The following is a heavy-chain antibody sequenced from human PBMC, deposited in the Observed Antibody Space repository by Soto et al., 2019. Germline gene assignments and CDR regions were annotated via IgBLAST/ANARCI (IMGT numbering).Heavy chain of an antibody. CDR1: GVSLSSSHNY. CDR3: ARHRSSSWYWELDH. J-gene: IGHJ4*02. CDR2: ISYSGNT. Sequence: SETLSLTCTVSGVSLSSSHNYWGWIRQPPGKGLEWVGSISYSGNTHYSGPSLNSRVSISLDTSKNQFSLKLTSVTAADTSVYYCARHRSSSWYWELDHWGQGTLVTVSS. V-gene: IGHV4-39*01. D-gene: IGHD6-13*01.